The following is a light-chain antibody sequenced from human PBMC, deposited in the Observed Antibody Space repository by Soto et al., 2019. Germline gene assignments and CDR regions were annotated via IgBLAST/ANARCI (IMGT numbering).Light chain of an antibody. CDR1: QAISSW. CDR3: QQANSFPYT. V-gene: IGKV1-12*01. CDR2: AAS. J-gene: IGKJ2*01. Sequence: DIQMTQSPSSVSASGGDRVTITCRASQAISSWLAWYQQKPGKAPKLLIYAASTLQSGVPSRFSGSGSGTECTLTISSLQPEDFATYYCQQANSFPYTFGQGTKLEIK.